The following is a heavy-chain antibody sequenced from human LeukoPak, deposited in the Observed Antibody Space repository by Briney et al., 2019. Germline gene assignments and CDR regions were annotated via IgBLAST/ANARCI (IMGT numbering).Heavy chain of an antibody. J-gene: IGHJ5*02. CDR3: ARVYGSGSYPWFDP. CDR1: GFTFNNYA. CDR2: ISSSGSTI. V-gene: IGHV3-11*01. D-gene: IGHD3-10*01. Sequence: GGSLRLSCAASGFTFNNYAMSWVRQAPGKGLEWVSYISSSGSTIYYADSVKGRFTISRDNAKNSLYLQMNSLRAEDTAVYYCARVYGSGSYPWFDPWGQGTLVTVSS.